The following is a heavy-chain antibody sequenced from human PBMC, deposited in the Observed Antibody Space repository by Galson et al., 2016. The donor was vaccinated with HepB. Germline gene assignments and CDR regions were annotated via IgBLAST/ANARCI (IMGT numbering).Heavy chain of an antibody. Sequence: SLRLSCAASGFTFSNFAMNWVRQAPGKGLEWVSTIRGSGGGNLYADSVKGRFTISRDNANNTLYLQMNSLRAEDTAFYSCAKGGGKEVPNWDSWGQGTLVTVSS. V-gene: IGHV3-23*01. CDR2: IRGSGGGN. D-gene: IGHD7-27*01. CDR3: AKGGGKEVPNWDS. CDR1: GFTFSNFA. J-gene: IGHJ4*02.